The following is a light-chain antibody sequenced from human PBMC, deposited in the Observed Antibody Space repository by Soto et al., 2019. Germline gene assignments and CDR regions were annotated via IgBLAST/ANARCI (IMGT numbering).Light chain of an antibody. CDR3: SSYAGSNNLV. J-gene: IGLJ2*01. Sequence: QSALTQPPSASGSTGQSVTISCTGTSSDVGGYNYVSWYQQHPGKAPKLMIYEVSKRPSGVPDRFSGSKSGNTASLTVSGLQAEDEDDYYCSSYAGSNNLVVGGGTKVTVL. CDR1: SSDVGGYNY. V-gene: IGLV2-8*01. CDR2: EVS.